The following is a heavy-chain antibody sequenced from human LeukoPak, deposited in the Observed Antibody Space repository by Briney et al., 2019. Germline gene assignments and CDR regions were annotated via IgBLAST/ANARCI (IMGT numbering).Heavy chain of an antibody. CDR3: ARGPRLERHGMDV. J-gene: IGHJ6*02. D-gene: IGHD1-1*01. CDR1: GFTVSRNY. CDR2: ISSGDTT. V-gene: IGHV3-66*01. Sequence: GGSLRLSCAASGFTVSRNYMSWVRQAPGKGLEWVSVISSGDTTYYADSVKGRFTISRDSSKSTLYLQMNSLRAEDTAVYFCARGPRLERHGMDVWGQGTTVTVSS.